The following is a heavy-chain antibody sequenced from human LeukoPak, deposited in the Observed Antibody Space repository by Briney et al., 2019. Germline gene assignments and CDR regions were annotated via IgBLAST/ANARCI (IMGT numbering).Heavy chain of an antibody. V-gene: IGHV1-18*01. J-gene: IGHJ6*03. CDR1: GYTFIKYG. CDR3: ARDGHSDYHNSYYYMDV. Sequence: GASVKVSCKASGYTFIKYGISWVRQAPGQGLEWMGWISSYNGNTNYAQKFQGRVTMTTDTSTSTAYMELRSLRSDDTAVYYCARDGHSDYHNSYYYMDVWAKGTTVTVFS. CDR2: ISSYNGNT. D-gene: IGHD4-11*01.